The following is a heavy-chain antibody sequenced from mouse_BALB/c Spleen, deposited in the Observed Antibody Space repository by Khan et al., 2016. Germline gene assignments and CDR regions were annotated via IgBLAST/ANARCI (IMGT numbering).Heavy chain of an antibody. D-gene: IGHD2-1*01. Sequence: QVQLQQSGAELARPGASVKLSCKASGYTFTSYWMQWVKQRPGQGLQWIGTNYPGDGDTRYTQKFKGKATLTADKSSSTAYMQLSSLASEDSAVYYCARGGYGNYVFAYWGQGTLVTVSA. CDR2: NYPGDGDT. J-gene: IGHJ3*01. CDR3: ARGGYGNYVFAY. CDR1: GYTFTSYW. V-gene: IGHV1-87*01.